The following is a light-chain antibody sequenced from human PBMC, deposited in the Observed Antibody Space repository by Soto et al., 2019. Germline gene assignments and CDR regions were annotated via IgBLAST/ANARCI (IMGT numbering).Light chain of an antibody. CDR2: GAS. CDR1: HNVTGRF. CDR3: PQYADSSPT. Sequence: IVLTQSPGTLSLSPGEIATLSCRASHNVTGRFLAWYHHKPGHSPSLRLYGASSRASGIPERFSGGGYGTDFTLTISSLEPDDFVIYYCPQYADSSPTFGGGTKVEIK. J-gene: IGKJ4*01. V-gene: IGKV3-20*01.